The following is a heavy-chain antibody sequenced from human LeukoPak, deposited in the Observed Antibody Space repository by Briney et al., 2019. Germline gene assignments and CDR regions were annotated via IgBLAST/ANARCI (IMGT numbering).Heavy chain of an antibody. V-gene: IGHV4-59*08. D-gene: IGHD3-10*01. Sequence: SETLSLTCTVSGXSISSCYWTWIRQPPGKGLEWIGYVYDSGSTNYNPSLQSRVTISVDTSKSQFSLKLTSVTAADTAVYYCARRGGRGSSYWFDPWGQGTLVTVSS. J-gene: IGHJ5*02. CDR3: ARRGGRGSSYWFDP. CDR2: VYDSGST. CDR1: GXSISSCY.